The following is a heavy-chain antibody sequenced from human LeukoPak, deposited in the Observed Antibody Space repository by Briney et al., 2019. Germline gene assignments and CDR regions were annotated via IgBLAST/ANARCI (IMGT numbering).Heavy chain of an antibody. J-gene: IGHJ6*03. CDR2: IYYSGST. D-gene: IGHD1-26*01. Sequence: SETLSLTCTVSGGSISSSSYYWGWIRQPPGKGLEWIGSIYYSGSTYYNPSLKSRVTISVDTSKNQFSLKLSSVTAADTAVYYCARHGGSIVGATMVLYYYYMDVWGKGTTVTVSS. V-gene: IGHV4-39*01. CDR3: ARHGGSIVGATMVLYYYYMDV. CDR1: GGSISSSSYY.